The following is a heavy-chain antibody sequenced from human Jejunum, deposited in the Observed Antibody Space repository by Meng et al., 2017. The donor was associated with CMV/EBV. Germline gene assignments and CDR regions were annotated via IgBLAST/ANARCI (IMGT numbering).Heavy chain of an antibody. CDR1: GFTFRGDW. D-gene: IGHD2-15*01. J-gene: IGHJ4*02. V-gene: IGHV3-74*01. Sequence: SGFTFRGDWMHWVRQAPGKGLMLVSRINSDGSTTNYADSVKGRFTISRDNANNTLYLLLNSLRAEDTAVYYCVTNLYCSGGACRNYWGQGTLVTVSS. CDR2: INSDGSTT. CDR3: VTNLYCSGGACRNY.